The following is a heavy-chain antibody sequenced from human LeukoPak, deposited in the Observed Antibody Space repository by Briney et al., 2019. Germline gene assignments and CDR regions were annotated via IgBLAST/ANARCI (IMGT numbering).Heavy chain of an antibody. Sequence: ASVKVSSKASGGTFSSYAISWVRQAPGQGLEWMGGIIPIFGTANYAQKFQGRVTITADESTSTAYMELSGLRSEDTAVYYCARATYYYDSSGYWHFDYWGQGTLVTVSS. CDR1: GGTFSSYA. V-gene: IGHV1-69*13. D-gene: IGHD3-22*01. CDR2: IIPIFGTA. CDR3: ARATYYYDSSGYWHFDY. J-gene: IGHJ4*02.